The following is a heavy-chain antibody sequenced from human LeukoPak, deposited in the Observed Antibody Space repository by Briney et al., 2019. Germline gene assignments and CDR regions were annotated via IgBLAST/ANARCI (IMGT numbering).Heavy chain of an antibody. Sequence: SETLSLTCTVSGGSISSGTYYWNWIRQHPGKGLEWIGYIYYSGVTYYNPSLKSRVTISVDTSKNQFSLKLSSVTAADTAVYYCAGTYYYDSSGYSRFDYWGQGTLVTVSS. J-gene: IGHJ4*02. CDR2: IYYSGVT. D-gene: IGHD3-22*01. CDR3: AGTYYYDSSGYSRFDY. CDR1: GGSISSGTYY. V-gene: IGHV4-30-4*08.